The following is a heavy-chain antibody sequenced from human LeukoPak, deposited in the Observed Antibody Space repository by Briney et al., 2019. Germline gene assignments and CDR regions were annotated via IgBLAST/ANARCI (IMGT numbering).Heavy chain of an antibody. CDR1: GFTLNNYN. CDR2: ISSISSSYI. CDR3: SRGRSGWYHNFDY. V-gene: IGHV3-21*01. J-gene: IGHJ4*02. Sequence: GGSLRLSCAASGFTLNNYNMNWVRQAPGKGLEWVSSISSISSSYIYYADSVKGRFTISRDNARNSLYLQMNSLRAEDTAVYYCSRGRSGWYHNFDYWGQGTLVTVSS. D-gene: IGHD6-19*01.